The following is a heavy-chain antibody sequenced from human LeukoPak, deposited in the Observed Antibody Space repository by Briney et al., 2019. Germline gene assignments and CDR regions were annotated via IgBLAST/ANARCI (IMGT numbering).Heavy chain of an antibody. CDR1: GFTFSSYW. CDR2: IKQDGSEK. CDR3: ARDLWFGELLYY. Sequence: GGSLRLSCAASGFTFSSYWMTWVRQAPGKGLEWVANIKQDGSEKYYVDSVKGRFTISRDNAKNSLYLQMKSLRAEDTAVYYCARDLWFGELLYYWGQGTLVTVPS. J-gene: IGHJ4*02. D-gene: IGHD3-10*01. V-gene: IGHV3-7*01.